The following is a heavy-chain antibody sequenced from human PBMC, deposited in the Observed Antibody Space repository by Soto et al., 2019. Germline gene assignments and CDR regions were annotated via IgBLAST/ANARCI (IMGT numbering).Heavy chain of an antibody. V-gene: IGHV1-18*01. D-gene: IGHD3-16*02. CDR2: ISAYNGNT. J-gene: IGHJ4*02. CDR1: GYTFTSYG. Sequence: ASVKVSCKASGYTFTSYGISWVRQAPGQGLEWMGWISAYNGNTNYAQKLQGRVTMTTDTSTSTAYMELRSLRSDDTAVYYCARDLAFYDYIWGSYPVDYWGQGTLVTVSS. CDR3: ARDLAFYDYIWGSYPVDY.